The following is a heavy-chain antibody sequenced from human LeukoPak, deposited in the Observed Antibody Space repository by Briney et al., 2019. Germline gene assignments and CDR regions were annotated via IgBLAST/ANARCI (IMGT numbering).Heavy chain of an antibody. CDR1: GFTFSSYA. CDR3: AKDYSSSTSCPGDY. V-gene: IGHV3-23*01. J-gene: IGHJ4*02. D-gene: IGHD2-2*01. CDR2: ISGSGGGT. Sequence: PTGGSLRLSCAASGFTFSSYAMSWVRQAPGKGLEWVSVISGSGGGTFYADSVKGRFTISRDNSKNTLYLQMNSLRAEDTAVYYCAKDYSSSTSCPGDYWGQGTLVTVSS.